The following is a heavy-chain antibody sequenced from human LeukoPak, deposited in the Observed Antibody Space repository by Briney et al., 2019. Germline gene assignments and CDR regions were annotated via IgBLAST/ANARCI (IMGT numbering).Heavy chain of an antibody. CDR3: ARESKGRSKIDY. J-gene: IGHJ4*02. Sequence: GGSLRLSCAASGFTFSGYWMSWVRQAPGKGLEWVANINKDGSERYNVDSVKGRFTLSRDNANKSLYLQMNSLRAEDTSVYYCARESKGRSKIDYWGQGTLVTVSS. D-gene: IGHD4-17*01. CDR2: INKDGSER. V-gene: IGHV3-7*01. CDR1: GFTFSGYW.